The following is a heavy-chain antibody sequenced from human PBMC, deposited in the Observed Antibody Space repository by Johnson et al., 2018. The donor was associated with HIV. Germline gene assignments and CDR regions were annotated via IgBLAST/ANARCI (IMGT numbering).Heavy chain of an antibody. V-gene: IGHV3-33*06. CDR3: AKDIVVVLAVTGTGAAFDI. Sequence: QVHLVESGGGVVQPGRSLRLSCAASGFTFSIYGMHWVRQAPGKGLEWVAVIWYDGSNKYYADSVKGRFTISRDNSKKTLYLQMNSLRTEDTAFYYCAKDIVVVLAVTGTGAAFDIWCQGTMVTVSS. J-gene: IGHJ3*02. CDR2: IWYDGSNK. CDR1: GFTFSIYG. D-gene: IGHD2-15*01.